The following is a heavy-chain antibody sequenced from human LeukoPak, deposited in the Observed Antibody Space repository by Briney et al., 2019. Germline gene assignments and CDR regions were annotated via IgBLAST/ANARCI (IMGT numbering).Heavy chain of an antibody. V-gene: IGHV3-23*01. Sequence: GGSLRLSCAASGFTFSNFAMNWVRLTPVEGLEWVSIIGASGYTTYYADSVKGRFTISRDNSKNTLYLQMNSLRAEDTALYYCATSDYFDSWGQGTLVTVSP. CDR2: IGASGYTT. J-gene: IGHJ4*02. CDR1: GFTFSNFA. CDR3: ATSDYFDS.